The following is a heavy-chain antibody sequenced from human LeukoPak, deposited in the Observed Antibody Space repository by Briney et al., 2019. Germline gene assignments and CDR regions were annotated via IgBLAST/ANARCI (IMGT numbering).Heavy chain of an antibody. D-gene: IGHD3-22*01. V-gene: IGHV3-23*01. CDR2: ISGTGSTT. CDR3: SRGGRYYTSSSSLTPDY. J-gene: IGHJ4*02. CDR1: GFTFSSYA. Sequence: PGGSLRLSCAASGFTFSSYAMSWVRQAPGKGLEWVSGISGTGSTTYYAESLKGRFTISRDNSNRKLYLQMNSLRAEDTAVYFCSRGGRYYTSSSSLTPDYWGQGTLVAVST.